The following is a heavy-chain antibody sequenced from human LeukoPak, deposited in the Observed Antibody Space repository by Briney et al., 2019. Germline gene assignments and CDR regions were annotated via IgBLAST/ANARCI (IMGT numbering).Heavy chain of an antibody. D-gene: IGHD5-18*01. Sequence: GESLKISCKASGYNFTSYWIAWVRQMPGKGLEWMGIIYPGDSDTRYSPSFQGQVTISAGKSISTAYLQWSSLKASDTAMYYCARRGYDAFDIWGQGTMVTVSS. J-gene: IGHJ3*02. CDR2: IYPGDSDT. CDR1: GYNFTSYW. V-gene: IGHV5-51*01. CDR3: ARRGYDAFDI.